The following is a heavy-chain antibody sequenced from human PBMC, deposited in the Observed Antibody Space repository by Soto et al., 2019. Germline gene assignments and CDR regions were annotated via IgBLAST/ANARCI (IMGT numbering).Heavy chain of an antibody. Sequence: QVQLQESGPGLVKPSQTLSLTCTVSGGSISSGGYYWSWIRQHPGKDLEWIGYISYSGSTYYNPSLKSRVSISVDTSKNQFSLRLSSVTAADTAVYYCARRGSGSYIFDYWGQGALVTVSS. CDR2: ISYSGST. D-gene: IGHD3-10*01. CDR3: ARRGSGSYIFDY. J-gene: IGHJ4*02. V-gene: IGHV4-31*03. CDR1: GGSISSGGYY.